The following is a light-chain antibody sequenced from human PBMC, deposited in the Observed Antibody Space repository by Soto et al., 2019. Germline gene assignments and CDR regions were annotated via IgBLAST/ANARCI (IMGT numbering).Light chain of an antibody. CDR1: LGINRF. CDR3: QQVHDYPIT. CDR2: GAS. V-gene: IGKV1-9*01. Sequence: IQLTQSPSSLSASVGDRVTITCRDSLGINRFLAWYQQKPGKAPKGLIYGASTLQSGVPPRFGGSGSGTAFTLTISSLQPEDSATYFCQQVHDYPITFGGGTKVDIK. J-gene: IGKJ4*01.